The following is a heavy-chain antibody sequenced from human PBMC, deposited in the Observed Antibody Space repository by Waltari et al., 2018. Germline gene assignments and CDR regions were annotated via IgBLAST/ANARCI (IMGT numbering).Heavy chain of an antibody. J-gene: IGHJ4*02. V-gene: IGHV3-7*01. CDR3: ARRLGYCSGGSCSLLYYFDY. Sequence: EVQLVESGGGLVQPGGSLRLSCAASGFTFSSYWMSWVRQAPGKGLGWVANIKQDGSEKYYVDSGKGRFTISRDNAKNSLYLQMNSLRAEDTAVYYCARRLGYCSGGSCSLLYYFDYWGQGTLVTVSS. CDR2: IKQDGSEK. D-gene: IGHD2-15*01. CDR1: GFTFSSYW.